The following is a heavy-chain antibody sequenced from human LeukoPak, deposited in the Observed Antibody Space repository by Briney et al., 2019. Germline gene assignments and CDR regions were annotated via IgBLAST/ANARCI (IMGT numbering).Heavy chain of an antibody. CDR3: ARTYYYGSGSYSFQH. CDR2: FYPGDFDT. D-gene: IGHD3-10*01. Sequence: RGESLKISCKGSGYSFTSYWIGWARQMPGKGLEWMGIFYPGDFDTRYSPSFEGQVTISADKSISTAYLQWSSLKASDTAMYYCARTYYYGSGSYSFQHWGQGTLVTVSS. J-gene: IGHJ1*01. CDR1: GYSFTSYW. V-gene: IGHV5-51*01.